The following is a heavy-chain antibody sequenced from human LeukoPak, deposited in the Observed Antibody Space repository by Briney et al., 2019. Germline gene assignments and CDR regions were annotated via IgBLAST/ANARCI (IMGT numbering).Heavy chain of an antibody. CDR3: TRRGYGSGSYP. D-gene: IGHD3-10*01. Sequence: PGRSLRLSCAVSGFTFSGSAMHWVRPASGKGLEWVGRIRSKANSYATAYAASVKGRFTISRNDSKNTAYLQMNSLKTEDTAVYYCTRRGYGSGSYPWGQGTLVTVSS. CDR2: IRSKANSYAT. CDR1: GFTFSGSA. J-gene: IGHJ5*02. V-gene: IGHV3-73*01.